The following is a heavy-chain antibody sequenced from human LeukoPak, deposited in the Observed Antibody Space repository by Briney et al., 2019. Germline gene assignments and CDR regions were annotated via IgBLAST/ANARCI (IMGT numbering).Heavy chain of an antibody. CDR3: ARVGSLILTGPVDY. D-gene: IGHD3-9*01. CDR1: GGSISSSNW. Sequence: SETLSLTCAVSGGSISSSNWWSWVRQPPGKGLEWIGEIYHSGSTNYNPSLKSRVTISVDTSKNQFSLKLSSVTAADTAVYYCARVGSLILTGPVDYWGQGTLVTVSS. V-gene: IGHV4-4*02. CDR2: IYHSGST. J-gene: IGHJ4*02.